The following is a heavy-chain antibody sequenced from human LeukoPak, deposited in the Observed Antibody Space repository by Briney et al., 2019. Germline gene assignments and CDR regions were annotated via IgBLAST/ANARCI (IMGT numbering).Heavy chain of an antibody. Sequence: PGGSLRLSCAASGFTINNYAMSWVRQAPGEGLEWVGAISSDGRTLYADSVKGRFTISRDSYRNTLFLQMNSLRAEDTAVYYCIPVLLWFGERSGNDYWGQGILVTVSS. J-gene: IGHJ4*02. CDR1: GFTINNYA. CDR2: ISSDGRT. V-gene: IGHV3-23*01. CDR3: IPVLLWFGERSGNDY. D-gene: IGHD3-10*01.